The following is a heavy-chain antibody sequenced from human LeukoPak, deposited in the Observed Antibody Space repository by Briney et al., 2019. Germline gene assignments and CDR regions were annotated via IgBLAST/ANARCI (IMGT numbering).Heavy chain of an antibody. D-gene: IGHD6-13*01. CDR3: ATSPAISAAGTYTDY. Sequence: PGWSLTLSRPASRFIFRSYSMNWVRQAPGKGLEGVAVIWYDVSNKYYAAAVKGRFTISRDNSKNTVYLQMNSLRAKDTAVYYCATSPAISAAGTYTDYWGQRTLVTVSS. CDR1: RFIFRSYS. CDR2: IWYDVSNK. V-gene: IGHV3-33*08. J-gene: IGHJ4*02.